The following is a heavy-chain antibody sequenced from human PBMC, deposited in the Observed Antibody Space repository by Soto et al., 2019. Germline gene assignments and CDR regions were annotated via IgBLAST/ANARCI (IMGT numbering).Heavy chain of an antibody. Sequence: GGSLKISCQGSGYRFPSYWLGWVRQMPGKGLEWMGFIYPGDSDTRYSPSFQGQVTISADKSIRTAYLQWSSVQASDTAVYYCAAGGISRGNYNCYDMDVWGQGTTVTVSS. V-gene: IGHV5-51*01. D-gene: IGHD3-16*01. CDR1: GYRFPSYW. J-gene: IGHJ6*02. CDR3: AAGGISRGNYNCYDMDV. CDR2: IYPGDSDT.